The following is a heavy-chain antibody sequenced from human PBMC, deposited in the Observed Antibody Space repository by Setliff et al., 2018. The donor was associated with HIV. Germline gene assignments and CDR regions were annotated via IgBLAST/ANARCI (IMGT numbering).Heavy chain of an antibody. CDR1: GYTFNNYG. J-gene: IGHJ4*02. Sequence: SVKVSCKASGYTFNNYGISWVRQAPGQGLEWMGWINTHSGYTNYARNVQGRVTVTMDTSTSTAYMELRSLKSDDTAVYYCARGKTWLRFLDYWGQGTLVTVSS. V-gene: IGHV1-18*01. CDR2: INTHSGYT. D-gene: IGHD5-12*01. CDR3: ARGKTWLRFLDY.